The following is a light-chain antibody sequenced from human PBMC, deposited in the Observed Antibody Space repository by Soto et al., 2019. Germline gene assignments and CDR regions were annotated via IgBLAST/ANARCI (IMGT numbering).Light chain of an antibody. CDR1: QTISSW. J-gene: IGKJ2*01. CDR2: DAS. Sequence: DIRMTQSPSTLSGSVGDRVTITCRASQTISSWLAWYQQKPGKAPKLLIYDASSLESGVPSRFSGSGSGTDFTLTISSLQPEDFATYYCQQTNSFPYTFGQGTKVDIK. CDR3: QQTNSFPYT. V-gene: IGKV1-5*01.